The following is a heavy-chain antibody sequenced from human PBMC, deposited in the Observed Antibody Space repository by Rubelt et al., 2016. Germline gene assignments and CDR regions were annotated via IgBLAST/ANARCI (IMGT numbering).Heavy chain of an antibody. J-gene: IGHJ5*02. CDR1: EFSFNSYS. Sequence: EVQLVESGGTLVKPGGSLRLSCAASEFSFNSYSMNWVRQAPGKGLEWVSSISSSRSYIYYADSVKGRFTISRDNAKNSLYLQMNSLRVEDTAVYHCASRSSGANSAFDRWGQGTQVTVSS. V-gene: IGHV3-21*01. D-gene: IGHD6-19*01. CDR3: ASRSSGANSAFDR. CDR2: ISSSRSYI.